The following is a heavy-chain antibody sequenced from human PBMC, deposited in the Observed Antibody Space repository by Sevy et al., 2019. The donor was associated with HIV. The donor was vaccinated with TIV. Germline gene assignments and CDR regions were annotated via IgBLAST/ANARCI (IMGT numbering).Heavy chain of an antibody. V-gene: IGHV3-53*01. CDR1: GFTVSSNY. D-gene: IGHD3-9*01. J-gene: IGHJ4*02. CDR3: ARAVNYDILTGYYTSYYFDY. Sequence: GGSLRLSCAASGFTVSSNYMSWVHQAPGKGLEWVSVIYSGGSTYYADSVKGRFTISRDNSKNTLYLQMNSLRAEDTAVYYCARAVNYDILTGYYTSYYFDYWGQGTLVTVSS. CDR2: IYSGGST.